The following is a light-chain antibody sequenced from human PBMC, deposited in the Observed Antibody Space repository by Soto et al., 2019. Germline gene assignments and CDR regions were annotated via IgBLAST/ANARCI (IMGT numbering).Light chain of an antibody. CDR2: WAS. V-gene: IGKV4-1*01. CDR1: QSVLLSSNNKNY. Sequence: DIVMTQSPDSLAVSLGERATINCKSSQSVLLSSNNKNYLAWYQQKPGQPPKLLIYWASTRDFGVPDRFSGSGSGTDVTLTISNLQAEDVAVYYCQHYYNIPQMFGQGTTVAIK. J-gene: IGKJ1*01. CDR3: QHYYNIPQM.